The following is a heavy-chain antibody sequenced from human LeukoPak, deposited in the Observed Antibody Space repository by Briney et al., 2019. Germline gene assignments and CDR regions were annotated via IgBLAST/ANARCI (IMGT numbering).Heavy chain of an antibody. CDR2: IIPIFGTA. J-gene: IGHJ6*03. D-gene: IGHD2-2*03. CDR3: ASNFGYCSSTSCYLFSYYYYYMDV. Sequence: SVKVSCKASGYTFTSYGISWVRQAPGQGLEWMGGIIPIFGTANYAQKFQGRVTITADESTSTAYMELSSLRSEDTAVYYCASNFGYCSSTSCYLFSYYYYYMDVWGKGTTVTVSS. V-gene: IGHV1-69*13. CDR1: GYTFTSYG.